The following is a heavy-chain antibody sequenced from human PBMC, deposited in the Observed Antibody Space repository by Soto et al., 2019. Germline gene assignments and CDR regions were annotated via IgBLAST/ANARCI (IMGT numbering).Heavy chain of an antibody. V-gene: IGHV2-5*02. J-gene: IGHJ5*02. CDR3: AYRTTTVTLWFDP. Sequence: QITLKESGPTLVKPTQTLTLTCTFSGFSLPTSGVGVGWIRQPPGKALEWLALIYWDDDNRYSPSLKRRLTITKNTSKNKVVITMTNLDPADTATYLCAYRTTTVTLWFDPWGQGTLVTVSS. D-gene: IGHD4-17*01. CDR2: IYWDDDN. CDR1: GFSLPTSGVG.